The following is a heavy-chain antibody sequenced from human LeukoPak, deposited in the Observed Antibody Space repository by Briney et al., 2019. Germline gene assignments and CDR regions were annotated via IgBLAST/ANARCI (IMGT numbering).Heavy chain of an antibody. CDR1: GFTFSRYW. CDR3: ARDGRSGSYYYYYYYMDV. CDR2: IKQDGSEK. D-gene: IGHD1-26*01. J-gene: IGHJ6*03. Sequence: GGSLRLSCAASGFTFSRYWMSWVRQAPGKGLEWVANIKQDGSEKYYVDSVKGRFIISRDNAKNSLYLQMNSLRAEDTAVYYCARDGRSGSYYYYYYYMDVWGKGTTVTVSS. V-gene: IGHV3-7*01.